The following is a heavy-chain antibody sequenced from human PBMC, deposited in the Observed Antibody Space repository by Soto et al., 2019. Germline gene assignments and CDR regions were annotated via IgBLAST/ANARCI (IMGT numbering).Heavy chain of an antibody. Sequence: SQTLSLTCAISGDSVSSNSAAWNWIRQSPSRGLEWLGRTYYRPKWYNDYAVSVKSRITINPDTSQNQFSLQLHSVTPEETAVYYCARVPRRRVGYYGMDVWGQGTTVTVSS. V-gene: IGHV6-1*01. CDR1: GDSVSSNSAA. J-gene: IGHJ6*02. D-gene: IGHD1-26*01. CDR3: ARVPRRRVGYYGMDV. CDR2: TYYRPKWYN.